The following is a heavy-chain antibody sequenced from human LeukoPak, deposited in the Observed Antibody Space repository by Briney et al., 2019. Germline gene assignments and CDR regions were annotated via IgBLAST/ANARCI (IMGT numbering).Heavy chain of an antibody. V-gene: IGHV1-18*01. J-gene: IGHJ4*02. Sequence: GASVKVSCKASGYTFTSYGISCVRPAPGQGLEWMGWITAYNDNTNYAQKLQGRVTMTTDTSTSTAYMELRSLRSDDTAVYYCARALLWFGEPSHIDYWGQGTLVTASS. D-gene: IGHD3-10*01. CDR2: ITAYNDNT. CDR3: ARALLWFGEPSHIDY. CDR1: GYTFTSYG.